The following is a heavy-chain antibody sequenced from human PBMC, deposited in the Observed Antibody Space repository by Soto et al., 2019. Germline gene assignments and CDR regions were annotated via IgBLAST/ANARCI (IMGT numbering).Heavy chain of an antibody. CDR1: GFSLRTSGVG. CDR2: IYWNDDK. V-gene: IGHV2-5*01. CDR3: AKSGSSGWYGWFDP. Sequence: QITLKESGPTLVKPTQTLTLTSIFSGFSLRTSGVGVGWIRQPPGKALEWLGFIYWNDDKRYSPSLKSRLTITKDTSKNQVVLTMTNMDPVDTATYYCAKSGSSGWYGWFDPWGQGTLVTVSS. J-gene: IGHJ5*02. D-gene: IGHD6-19*01.